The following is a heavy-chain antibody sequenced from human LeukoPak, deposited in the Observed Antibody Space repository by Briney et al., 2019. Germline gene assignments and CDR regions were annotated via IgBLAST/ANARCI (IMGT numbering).Heavy chain of an antibody. CDR1: GGTFSSYA. V-gene: IGHV1-69*13. J-gene: IGHJ5*02. CDR2: IIPIFGTA. D-gene: IGHD2-21*02. Sequence: GASVKVSCKASGGTFSSYAISWVRQAPGQGLEWMGGIIPIFGTANYAQKFQGRVTITADESASTAYMELSSLRSEDTAVYYCARGPCGGDCYKNWFDPWGQGTLVTVSS. CDR3: ARGPCGGDCYKNWFDP.